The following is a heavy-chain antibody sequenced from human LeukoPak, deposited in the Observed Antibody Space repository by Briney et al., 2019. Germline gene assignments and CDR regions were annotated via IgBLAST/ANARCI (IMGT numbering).Heavy chain of an antibody. CDR1: GGTFSSYA. V-gene: IGHV1-69*04. Sequence: SVKVSCKASGGTFSSYAISWVRQAPGQGLEWMGRIIPILGIANYAQKFQGRVTITADKSTSTAYMELSSLGSEDTAVYYCARDRRYYDSSGYSPFDYWGQGTLVTVSS. CDR3: ARDRRYYDSSGYSPFDY. J-gene: IGHJ4*02. D-gene: IGHD3-22*01. CDR2: IIPILGIA.